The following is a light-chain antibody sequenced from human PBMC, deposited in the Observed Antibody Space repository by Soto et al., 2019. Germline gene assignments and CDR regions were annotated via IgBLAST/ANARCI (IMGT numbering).Light chain of an antibody. CDR3: QEYSSYWT. CDR1: QIINSR. CDR2: DAS. V-gene: IGKV1-5*01. J-gene: IGKJ1*01. Sequence: DIQMTQSPSTLSASAGYRVTITCRASQIINSRLSWYQQKPVKAPKLLIYDASNLESGVPSRFSGSGSGTEFTLIISILQSDDFATYYCQEYSSYWTFGQGTTVDIK.